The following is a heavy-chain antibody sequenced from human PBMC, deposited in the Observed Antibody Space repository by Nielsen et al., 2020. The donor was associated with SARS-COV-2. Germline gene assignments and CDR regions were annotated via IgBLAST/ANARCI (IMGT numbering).Heavy chain of an antibody. J-gene: IGHJ4*02. Sequence: SVKVSCKASGGTFNSYAISWVRQAPGQGLEWMGGITPIFDTAKYAQKFQDRVRITADESTRIAYMELSSLTSEDTAVYYCARATYCGGDCYATDEWGQGTLVTVSS. CDR2: ITPIFDTA. CDR3: ARATYCGGDCYATDE. CDR1: GGTFNSYA. D-gene: IGHD2-21*02. V-gene: IGHV1-69*13.